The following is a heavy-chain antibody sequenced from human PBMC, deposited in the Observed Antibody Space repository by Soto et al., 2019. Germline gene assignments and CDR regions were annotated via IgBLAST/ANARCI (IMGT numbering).Heavy chain of an antibody. CDR1: GGAISGYY. Sequence: ETLSLTCTVSGGAISGYYWTWIRQPAGKGLEWIGRIYSSGGTKYNPSLKSRVTMSLDTSKNQFSLRLSSATAADTAVYYCARGQRFSDSFDPWGQGTLVTVSS. V-gene: IGHV4-4*07. CDR2: IYSSGGT. J-gene: IGHJ5*02. D-gene: IGHD6-25*01. CDR3: ARGQRFSDSFDP.